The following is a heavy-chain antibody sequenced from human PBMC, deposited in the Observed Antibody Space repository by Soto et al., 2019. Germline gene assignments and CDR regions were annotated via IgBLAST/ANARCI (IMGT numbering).Heavy chain of an antibody. D-gene: IGHD5-12*01. V-gene: IGHV4-34*01. CDR3: ARTDIVTTNWFDP. CDR1: GESFIGYY. CDR2: INHGGST. J-gene: IGHJ5*02. Sequence: QVHLQQWGAGLLKPSETLSLTCAVYGESFIGYYWTWIRQSPGKGLEWIGEINHGGSTNYNPSLKSRVTISLDTSKHQFSLKLTSVTAADTSVYYCARTDIVTTNWFDPWGQGTLVTVSS.